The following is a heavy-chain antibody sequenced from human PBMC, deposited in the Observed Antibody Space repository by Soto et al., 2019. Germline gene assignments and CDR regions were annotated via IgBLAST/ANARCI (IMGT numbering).Heavy chain of an antibody. CDR3: AGGPGGATSPDTYYGMDV. Sequence: QVQLVQSGAEVKKPGASVKVSCKASGYTFTSYGISWVRQAPGQGLEWMGWISAYNGNTNYAQKLQGRVTMTTDTSTSTAYMGLRSRRSDDTAVYYCAGGPGGATSPDTYYGMDVWGQGTTVTVSS. D-gene: IGHD1-26*01. V-gene: IGHV1-18*01. J-gene: IGHJ6*02. CDR2: ISAYNGNT. CDR1: GYTFTSYG.